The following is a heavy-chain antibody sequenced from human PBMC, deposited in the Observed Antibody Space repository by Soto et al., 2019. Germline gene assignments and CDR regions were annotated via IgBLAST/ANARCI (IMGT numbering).Heavy chain of an antibody. D-gene: IGHD3-10*01. CDR3: LKDAPNGSIDD. Sequence: VQVVACGGGLVQPGKSLRHSCAVSGFRFKQYVMHWVRQAPGKGLECVSTVSPTGDTVAYADSVEGRFTVSRDNAKNSLYLQMNSLKGDDTAFYYCLKDAPNGSIDDWGQGTLVTVSS. CDR2: VSPTGDTV. J-gene: IGHJ4*02. CDR1: GFRFKQYV. V-gene: IGHV3-9*01.